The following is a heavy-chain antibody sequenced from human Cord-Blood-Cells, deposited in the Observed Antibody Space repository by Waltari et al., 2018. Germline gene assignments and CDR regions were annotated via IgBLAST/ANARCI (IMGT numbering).Heavy chain of an antibody. CDR2: INQEQST. J-gene: IGHJ6*02. CDR1: GGSFSGYY. CDR3: ASPPRGIKWDGMDV. V-gene: IGHV4-34*04. Sequence: QVQLQQWGAGLLKPSETLSLTCAVYGGSFSGYYWSWIRQPPGKGLEWIGEINQEQSTNTNPHLESRGTVSVGPDKNQFSLQLSPVTDAATAVYYCASPPRGIKWDGMDVWGQGTTVTVSS. D-gene: IGHD1-26*01.